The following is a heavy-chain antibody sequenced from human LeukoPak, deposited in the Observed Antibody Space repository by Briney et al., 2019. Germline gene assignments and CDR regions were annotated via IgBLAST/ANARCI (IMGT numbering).Heavy chain of an antibody. D-gene: IGHD3-10*01. Sequence: GGSLRLSCAASGFTFSSYGMHWVRQAPGKGLEWVAVIWYDGSNKYYADSVKGRFTISRDNSKNTLYLQMNSLRAEDTAVYYCAKGMEYYYGSGSYPDIWGQGTMVTVSS. J-gene: IGHJ3*02. V-gene: IGHV3-33*06. CDR1: GFTFSSYG. CDR2: IWYDGSNK. CDR3: AKGMEYYYGSGSYPDI.